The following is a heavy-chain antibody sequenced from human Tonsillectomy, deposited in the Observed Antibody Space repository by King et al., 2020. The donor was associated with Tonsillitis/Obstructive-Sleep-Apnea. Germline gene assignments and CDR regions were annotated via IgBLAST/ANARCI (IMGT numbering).Heavy chain of an antibody. D-gene: IGHD6-19*01. V-gene: IGHV4-59*01. CDR3: SRRAVAGGAWFDP. CDR1: GGSISSYY. J-gene: IGHJ5*02. CDR2: IYDSGST. Sequence: QLQESGPGLVKPSETLSLICTVSGGSISSYYWSWIRQPPGKGLEWIGYIYDSGSTNYNPSLKSRVTISVDTSKNQFSLKLNSVTDADTAVYYCSRRAVAGGAWFDPWGQGPLVTVPS.